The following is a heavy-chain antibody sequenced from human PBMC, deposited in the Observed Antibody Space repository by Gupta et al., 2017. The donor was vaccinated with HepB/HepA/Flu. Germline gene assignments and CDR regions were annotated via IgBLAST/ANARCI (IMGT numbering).Heavy chain of an antibody. J-gene: IGHJ4*02. CDR3: ALYLYDYVWGSYRPAYYFDY. Sequence: QITLKESGPTLVKPTQTLTLTCTFSGFSLSTSGVGVGWIRQPPGKTLEWLALIYWDDDKRYSPSLKSRLTITKDTSKNQVVLTMTNMDPVDTATYYCALYLYDYVWGSYRPAYYFDYWGQGTLVTVSS. D-gene: IGHD3-16*02. CDR1: GFSLSTSGVG. CDR2: IYWDDDK. V-gene: IGHV2-5*02.